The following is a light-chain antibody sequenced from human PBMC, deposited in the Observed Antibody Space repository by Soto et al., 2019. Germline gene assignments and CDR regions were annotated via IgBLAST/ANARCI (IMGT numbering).Light chain of an antibody. CDR1: SSDVGYYDY. CDR3: SSYAGSNNFV. Sequence: QSVLTQPPSASGFPGQSVTISCTGTSSDVGYYDYVSWYQQHPGKAPKLVIYEVTKRPSGVPDRVSASKSGNTASLTVSGLRAEDEADCYCSSYAGSNNFVFGSGTKVTAL. J-gene: IGLJ1*01. CDR2: EVT. V-gene: IGLV2-8*01.